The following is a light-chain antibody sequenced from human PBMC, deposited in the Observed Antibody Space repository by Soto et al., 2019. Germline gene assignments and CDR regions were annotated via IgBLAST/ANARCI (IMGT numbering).Light chain of an antibody. CDR3: LQHHSTPFT. CDR1: QSVLYSSNNKDQ. CDR2: WAS. Sequence: DIVMTQSPDSLAVSLGERATINCKSSQSVLYSSNNKDQLAWYQQKPGQSPKLLIYWASTRESGVPDRFSGSGSGTDFTLTINSLQAEDVAVYYCLQHHSTPFTFGPGTKVDIK. J-gene: IGKJ3*01. V-gene: IGKV4-1*01.